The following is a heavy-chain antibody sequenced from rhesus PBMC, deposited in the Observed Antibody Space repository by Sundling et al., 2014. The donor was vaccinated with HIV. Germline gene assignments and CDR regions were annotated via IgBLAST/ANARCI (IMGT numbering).Heavy chain of an antibody. CDR3: GRVGYYEDDYGYYHSDY. J-gene: IGHJ4*01. CDR1: GVSITSSW. Sequence: QVQLQASGPGLVKPSETLSLTCAVSGVSITSSWWSWIRQSPGKGLEWIGRVSGNTGNTDYNPSLQSRVTLSRDLSKSQFSLNLRSLTAADTAVYNCGRVGYYEDDYGYYHSDYWGQGVLVTVSS. CDR2: VSGNTGNT. D-gene: IGHD3-9*01. V-gene: IGHV4-173*01.